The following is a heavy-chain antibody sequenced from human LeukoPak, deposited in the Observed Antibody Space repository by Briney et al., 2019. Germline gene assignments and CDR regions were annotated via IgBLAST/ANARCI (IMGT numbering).Heavy chain of an antibody. V-gene: IGHV3-23*01. J-gene: IGHJ4*02. CDR3: AKSDWFDLIIYFDY. CDR1: GFTFSSYA. D-gene: IGHD3-9*01. CDR2: ISGSGGST. Sequence: PGGSLRLSCAASGFTFSSYAMSWVRQAPGKGLEWVSAISGSGGSTYYADSVKGRFTISRDKYKNTLYLQMNSLRAEDTAVYYCAKSDWFDLIIYFDYWGQGALVTVSS.